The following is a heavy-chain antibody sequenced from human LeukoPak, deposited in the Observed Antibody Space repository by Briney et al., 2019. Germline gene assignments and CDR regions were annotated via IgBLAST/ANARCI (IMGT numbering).Heavy chain of an antibody. CDR2: ISYDGSNK. Sequence: GGSLRLSCAASGFTFSSYAMHWVRQAPGKGLEWVAVISYDGSNKYYADSVKGRFTISRDNSKNTLYLQMNSLRAEGTAVYYCAREGQQLALDYWGQGTLVTVSS. CDR1: GFTFSSYA. CDR3: AREGQQLALDY. J-gene: IGHJ4*02. V-gene: IGHV3-30*04. D-gene: IGHD6-13*01.